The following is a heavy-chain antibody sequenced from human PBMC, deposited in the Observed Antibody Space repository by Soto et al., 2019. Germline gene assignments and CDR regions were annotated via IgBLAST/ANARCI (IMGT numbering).Heavy chain of an antibody. D-gene: IGHD6-19*01. Sequence: EVQLLESGEGVVQPGGSLRLSCVASGFSFRDFAMSWVRQAPGKGLEWVVGISDSGATTYYADSVRGRFTISRDNSRNKVFLQLNYLRAEDTASYYCAREDTGSGALDYWGQGTLVTVSS. V-gene: IGHV3-23*01. J-gene: IGHJ4*02. CDR2: ISDSGATT. CDR1: GFSFRDFA. CDR3: AREDTGSGALDY.